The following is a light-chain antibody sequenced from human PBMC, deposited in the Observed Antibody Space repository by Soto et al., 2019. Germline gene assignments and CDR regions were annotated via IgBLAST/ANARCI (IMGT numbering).Light chain of an antibody. CDR2: NNN. V-gene: IGLV1-44*01. CDR1: SSNIGSNT. CDR3: AARDDSLNAGV. J-gene: IGLJ3*02. Sequence: QSVLTQPPSASGTPGQRVTISCSGSSSNIGSNTVNWYQQLPGTTPKLLIYNNNQRPSGVPDRISGSKSGTSASLAISGLQSEDEADYYCAARDDSLNAGVFGGGTKLTVL.